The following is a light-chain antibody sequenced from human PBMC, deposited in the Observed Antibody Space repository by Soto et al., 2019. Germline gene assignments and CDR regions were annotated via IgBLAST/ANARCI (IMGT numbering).Light chain of an antibody. V-gene: IGKV3-15*01. CDR1: QSISSN. CDR3: QPNNNWPRT. Sequence: EIVMTQSPATLSVSPGESATLSCRASQSISSNLAWYQQKPGQAPRLLLYGSSTRYIGIPARFSGSGSGTEFTLTISSLQSEYCVVYYCQPNNNWPRTFGQGTKVVSK. J-gene: IGKJ1*01. CDR2: GSS.